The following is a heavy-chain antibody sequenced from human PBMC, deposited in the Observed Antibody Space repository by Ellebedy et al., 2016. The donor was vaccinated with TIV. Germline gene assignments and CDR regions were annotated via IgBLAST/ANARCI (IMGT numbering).Heavy chain of an antibody. CDR3: VRDRENYSFDY. CDR2: VSKDGTSA. CDR1: GFTFRNYW. V-gene: IGHV3-74*01. D-gene: IGHD3-10*01. Sequence: GESLKISCAASGFTFRNYWMHWVRQVPGKGLVWVSRVSKDGTSASYADFVKGRFTMSRDNANDAVFLQMNSLRAEDTAVYYCVRDRENYSFDYWGQGTLVTVSS. J-gene: IGHJ4*02.